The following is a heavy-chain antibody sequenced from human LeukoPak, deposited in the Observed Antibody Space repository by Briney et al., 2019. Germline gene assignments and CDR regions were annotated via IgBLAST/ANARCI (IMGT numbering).Heavy chain of an antibody. J-gene: IGHJ4*02. V-gene: IGHV4-59*08. D-gene: IGHD1-26*01. Sequence: PSETLSLTCTVSGGSIISYYWSWIRQPPGKGLEWIGCFYYSGNTHSNPSLKSRVTISVDTSKNQFSLKLMSVTAADTAVYYCATVRPENSGSYYWDYWGQGTLVTVSS. CDR3: ATVRPENSGSYYWDY. CDR2: FYYSGNT. CDR1: GGSIISYY.